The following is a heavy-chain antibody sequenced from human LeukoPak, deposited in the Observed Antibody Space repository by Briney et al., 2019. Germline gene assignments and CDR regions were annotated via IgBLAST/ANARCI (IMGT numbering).Heavy chain of an antibody. Sequence: ASVKVSFKASGYTFTGYYMHWVRQAPGQGLEWMGWINPNGGGTTYAQKFQARVTMARDTSITTVHMELSSLRSDDTAVYYCARGGGIALAGTRFDFWGRGTLVTVSS. CDR3: ARGGGIALAGTRFDF. D-gene: IGHD6-13*01. V-gene: IGHV1-2*02. CDR1: GYTFTGYY. J-gene: IGHJ4*02. CDR2: INPNGGGT.